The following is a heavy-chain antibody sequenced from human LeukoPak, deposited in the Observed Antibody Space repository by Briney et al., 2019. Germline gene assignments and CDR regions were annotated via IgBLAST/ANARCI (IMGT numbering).Heavy chain of an antibody. CDR2: ISSDGAT. CDR3: ATSRGAS. Sequence: GGSLRLSCAASGFIVSIDFMSWVRQAPGKGLEWVSLISSDGATYYADSVKGRLTISRDSFKNTLSLQMNSLRAEDTAVYDCATSRGASWGPGTLVTVSS. D-gene: IGHD3-16*01. CDR1: GFIVSIDF. J-gene: IGHJ5*02. V-gene: IGHV3-53*01.